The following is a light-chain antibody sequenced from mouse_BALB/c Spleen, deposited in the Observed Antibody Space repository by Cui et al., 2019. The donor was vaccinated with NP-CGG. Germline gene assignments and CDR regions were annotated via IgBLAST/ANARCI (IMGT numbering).Light chain of an antibody. J-gene: IGLJ1*01. CDR1: TGAVTTSNY. CDR3: ALWYSNHWV. CDR2: GTN. Sequence: QAVVIQESAPTTSTGETVTLTCRSSTGAVTTSNYANWVQEKPDHLFTGLIGGTNNRAPGVPARFSGSLIGDKAALTITGAQTEDEAIYFCALWYSNHWVFGGGTKLTVL. V-gene: IGLV1*01.